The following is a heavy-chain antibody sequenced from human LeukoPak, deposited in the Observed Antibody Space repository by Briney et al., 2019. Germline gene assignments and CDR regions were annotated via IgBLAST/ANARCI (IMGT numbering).Heavy chain of an antibody. CDR2: ITPSGDGT. J-gene: IGHJ4*02. D-gene: IGHD1-26*01. V-gene: IGHV3-23*01. CDR3: AKDSPVATW. CDR1: GFTFSSPA. Sequence: PGGSLRLSCVASGFTFSSPAMSWVRQTPGKGLEWVSSITPSGDGTYYAASVKGRFTISRDNSKNTLYLQMDSLRADDTPKYYCAKDSPVATWWGQGTLVTVSS.